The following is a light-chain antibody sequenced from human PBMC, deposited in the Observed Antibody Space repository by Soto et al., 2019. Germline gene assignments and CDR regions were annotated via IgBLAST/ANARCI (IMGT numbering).Light chain of an antibody. CDR2: YDS. V-gene: IGLV3-21*04. CDR1: NIGSKS. CDR3: QVWDSSSDHRV. J-gene: IGLJ3*02. Sequence: SYELTQPPSVSVAPGKTARITCGGNNIGSKSVHWYQQKPGQAPVLVIYYDSDRPSGIPERFSGSNSGNTATLTISRVEAGDEADYYCQVWDSSSDHRVFGGGTKLRP.